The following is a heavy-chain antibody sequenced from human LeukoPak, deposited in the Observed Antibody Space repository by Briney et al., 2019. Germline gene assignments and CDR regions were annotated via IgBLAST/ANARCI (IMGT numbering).Heavy chain of an antibody. CDR3: ARGYYYGSGSSNWFDP. V-gene: IGHV1-8*02. CDR1: GGTFSSYA. D-gene: IGHD3-10*01. Sequence: GASVKVSCKASGGTFSSYAISWVRQATGQGLEWMGWMNPSSGNTGYAQKFQGRVTMTRNTSISTAYMELSSLRSEDTAVYYCARGYYYGSGSSNWFDPWGQGTLVTVSS. CDR2: MNPSSGNT. J-gene: IGHJ5*02.